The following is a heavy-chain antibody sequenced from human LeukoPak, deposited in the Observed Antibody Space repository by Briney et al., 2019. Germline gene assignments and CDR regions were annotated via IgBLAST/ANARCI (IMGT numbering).Heavy chain of an antibody. J-gene: IGHJ4*02. Sequence: GGSLRLSCAASGFTFSSYWMHWVRQGPGKGLVWVSGINSDGSSRRYADSVKGRFTISRDNAKNTLYLQMNSLRVEDTAVYYCARGGDSSGYYYCDQWGQGTLVTVSS. CDR2: INSDGSSR. D-gene: IGHD3-22*01. CDR1: GFTFSSYW. V-gene: IGHV3-74*01. CDR3: ARGGDSSGYYYCDQ.